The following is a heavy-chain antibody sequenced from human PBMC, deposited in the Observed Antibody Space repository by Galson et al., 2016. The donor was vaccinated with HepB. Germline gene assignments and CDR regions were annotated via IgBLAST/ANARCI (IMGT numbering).Heavy chain of an antibody. CDR2: IYSGGST. D-gene: IGHD1-7*01. CDR3: ARRYITGITGPY. Sequence: SLRLSCAVSGFTVSTNYMTWVRQAPGKGPEWVSLIYSGGSTSYADSVKGRFTISRDNSKNTLYLQMNSLRAEDTAVYYCARRYITGITGPYWGQGTLVTVSS. J-gene: IGHJ4*02. V-gene: IGHV3-53*01. CDR1: GFTVSTNY.